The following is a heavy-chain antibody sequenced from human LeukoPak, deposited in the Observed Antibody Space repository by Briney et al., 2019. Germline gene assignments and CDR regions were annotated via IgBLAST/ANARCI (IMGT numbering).Heavy chain of an antibody. D-gene: IGHD6-19*01. CDR3: ARGYSDGWYIAY. CDR1: GYTFTGYY. CDR2: INPNNGGT. Sequence: ASVKVFCKSSGYTFTGYYIHWVRQAPGQGLDWMGWINPNNGGTNFAQKFQGRVTMTRDTSISTAYVELSRVTYDDTAVYYCARGYSDGWYIAYWGQGTPVTVSS. V-gene: IGHV1-2*02. J-gene: IGHJ4*02.